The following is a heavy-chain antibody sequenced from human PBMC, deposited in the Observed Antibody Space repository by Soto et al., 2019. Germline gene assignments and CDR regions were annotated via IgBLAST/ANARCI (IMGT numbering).Heavy chain of an antibody. Sequence: GGSLRLSCAASGFTFSSYAMGWVRQGPGRGLEWVAVVSIGGSTHYADSVRGRFTISRDNSKNTLSLQMNSLTAEDTAVYFCAKRRGAGGHFDYWGQGALVTVSS. V-gene: IGHV3-23*01. J-gene: IGHJ4*02. CDR3: AKRRGAGGHFDY. D-gene: IGHD2-15*01. CDR2: VSIGGST. CDR1: GFTFSSYA.